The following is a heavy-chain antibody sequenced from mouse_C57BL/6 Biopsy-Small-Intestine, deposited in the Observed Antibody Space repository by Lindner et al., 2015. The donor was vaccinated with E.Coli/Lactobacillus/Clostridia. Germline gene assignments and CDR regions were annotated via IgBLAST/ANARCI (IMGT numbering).Heavy chain of an antibody. CDR3: ARSYDYYFDY. CDR2: IYPGDGDT. CDR1: GYAFSSSW. V-gene: IGHV1-82*01. J-gene: IGHJ2*01. Sequence: VQLQESGPELVKPGASVKISCKASGYAFSSSWMNWVKQRPGKGLEWIGRIYPGDGDTNYNGKFKGEATLTADKSSSTAYMQLSSLTSEDSAVYFCARSYDYYFDYWGQGTTLTVSS. D-gene: IGHD2-4*01.